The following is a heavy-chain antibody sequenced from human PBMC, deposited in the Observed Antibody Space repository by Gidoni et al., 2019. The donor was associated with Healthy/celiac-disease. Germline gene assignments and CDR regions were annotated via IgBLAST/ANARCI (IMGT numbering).Heavy chain of an antibody. Sequence: QVQLVESGGGVVQPGRSLRLSCAASGFTFSSYAMHWVRQAPGKGLEWVAVISYDGSNKYYADSVKGRFTISRDNSKNTLYLQMNSLRAEDTAVYYWAREPEAGGFDYWGQGTLVTVSS. J-gene: IGHJ4*02. CDR3: AREPEAGGFDY. CDR1: GFTFSSYA. CDR2: ISYDGSNK. V-gene: IGHV3-30*04.